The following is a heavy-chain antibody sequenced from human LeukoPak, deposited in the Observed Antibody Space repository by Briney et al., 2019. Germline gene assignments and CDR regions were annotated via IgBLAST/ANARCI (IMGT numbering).Heavy chain of an antibody. CDR3: AKPYPTLTTSAVLDN. J-gene: IGHJ4*02. CDR2: ISYDGNSQ. Sequence: GGSLTLSCAASGFTFSNYAIHWVRQAPGRGLEWVAAISYDGNSQHYGAPVKGRFTISRDNSKNTVYLQINTLRTDDAAIYYCAKPYPTLTTSAVLDNWGQGTLVTVSP. V-gene: IGHV3-30*18. CDR1: GFTFSNYA. D-gene: IGHD1-1*01.